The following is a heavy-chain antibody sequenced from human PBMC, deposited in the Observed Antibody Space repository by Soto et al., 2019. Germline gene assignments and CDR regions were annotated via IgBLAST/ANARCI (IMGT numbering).Heavy chain of an antibody. CDR1: GFTFSNGW. CDR2: IKTNIDGGRI. CDR3: TTNSVTDFYYYGMEV. Sequence: EVQLVESGGGLVKPGGSLRLSCEGSGFTFSNGWMTWVRQAPGKGLEWVGRIKTNIDGGRIDYAAPVKGRFTISRDDSKHTLYLQMNRLKTEDTGVYYCTTNSVTDFYYYGMEVWGLGTTVTVSS. J-gene: IGHJ6*02. V-gene: IGHV3-15*01.